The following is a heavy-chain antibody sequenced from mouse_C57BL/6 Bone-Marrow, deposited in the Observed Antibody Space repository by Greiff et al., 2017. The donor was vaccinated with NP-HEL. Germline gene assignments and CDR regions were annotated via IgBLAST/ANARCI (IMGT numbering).Heavy chain of an antibody. CDR3: ARSLFLRRYWYFDV. Sequence: VHVKQPGTELVKPGASVKLSCKASGYTFTSYWMHWVKQRPGQGLEWIGNINPSNGGTNYNEKFKSKATLTVDKSSSTAYMQLSSLTSEDSAVYYWARSLFLRRYWYFDVWGTGTTVTVSS. D-gene: IGHD1-1*01. CDR1: GYTFTSYW. J-gene: IGHJ1*03. V-gene: IGHV1-53*01. CDR2: INPSNGGT.